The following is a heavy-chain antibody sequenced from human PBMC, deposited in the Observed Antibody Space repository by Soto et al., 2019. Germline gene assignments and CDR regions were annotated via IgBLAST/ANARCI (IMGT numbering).Heavy chain of an antibody. V-gene: IGHV1-2*02. CDR2: VNPNGGGT. Sequence: ASVKVSCKASGYTFTGHYMHWVRQAPGQGLEWMGWVNPNGGGTILAQKFQGRVTLTRDTSISTAYMELTTLKSDDTAVYYCARGGAAWTYYYYGMDVWGPGTTVTVSS. CDR1: GYTFTGHY. D-gene: IGHD6-25*01. J-gene: IGHJ6*02. CDR3: ARGGAAWTYYYYGMDV.